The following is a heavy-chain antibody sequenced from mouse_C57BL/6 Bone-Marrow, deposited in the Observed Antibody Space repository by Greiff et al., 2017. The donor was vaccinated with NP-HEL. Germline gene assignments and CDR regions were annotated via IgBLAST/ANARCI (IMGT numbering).Heavy chain of an antibody. CDR3: ARGGLRRGDWYVDV. D-gene: IGHD2-2*01. Sequence: VQLQQPGAELVKPGASVTLSCKASGYTFTSYWMQWVKQRPGQGLEWIGEIDPSDSYTNYNQKFKGKATLTVATSSSTAYMQLSSLTSEDSAVYYCARGGLRRGDWYVDVWGTGTTVTVSS. V-gene: IGHV1-50*01. CDR1: GYTFTSYW. J-gene: IGHJ1*03. CDR2: IDPSDSYT.